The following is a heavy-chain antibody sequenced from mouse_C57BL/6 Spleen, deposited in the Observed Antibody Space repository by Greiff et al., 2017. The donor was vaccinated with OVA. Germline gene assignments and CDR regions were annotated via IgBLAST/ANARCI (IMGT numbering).Heavy chain of an antibody. D-gene: IGHD1-1*01. Sequence: VHLVESGPGLVAPSQSLSITCTVSGFSLTSYGVHWVRQPPGKGLEWLVVIWSDGSTTYNSALKSRLSISKDNSKSQVFLKMNSLQTDDTAMYYCDRHGDYYGSRRYFDYWGQGTTLTVSS. V-gene: IGHV2-6-1*01. CDR3: DRHGDYYGSRRYFDY. CDR1: GFSLTSYG. CDR2: IWSDGST. J-gene: IGHJ2*01.